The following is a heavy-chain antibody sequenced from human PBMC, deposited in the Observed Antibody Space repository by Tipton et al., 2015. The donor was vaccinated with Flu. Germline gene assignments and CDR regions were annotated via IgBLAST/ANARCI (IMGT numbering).Heavy chain of an antibody. Sequence: TLSLTCSVSGYSIGSGYYWGWIRQPPGKGLEWIGNIHKTGSTYLNPSLRSRVTISVDTSKNQFSLNMKSVTAADTAVYYCARHTGDSVRGIVDYWGQGTLVTVSS. J-gene: IGHJ4*02. CDR3: ARHTGDSVRGIVDY. CDR1: GYSIGSGYY. V-gene: IGHV4-38-2*01. CDR2: IHKTGST. D-gene: IGHD3-10*02.